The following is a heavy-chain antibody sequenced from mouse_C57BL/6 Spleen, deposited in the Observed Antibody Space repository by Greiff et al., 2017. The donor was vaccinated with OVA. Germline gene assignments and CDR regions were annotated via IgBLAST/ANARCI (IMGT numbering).Heavy chain of an antibody. CDR1: GYTFTDYY. CDR2: INPNNGGT. Sequence: EVQLQQSGPELVKPGASVKISCKASGYTFTDYYMNWVKQSHGKSLEWIGDINPNNGGTSYNQKFKGKATLTVDKSSSTAYMELRSLTSEDSAVYYCARRVYYYGSPLFDYWGQGTTLTVSS. V-gene: IGHV1-26*01. CDR3: ARRVYYYGSPLFDY. J-gene: IGHJ2*01. D-gene: IGHD1-1*01.